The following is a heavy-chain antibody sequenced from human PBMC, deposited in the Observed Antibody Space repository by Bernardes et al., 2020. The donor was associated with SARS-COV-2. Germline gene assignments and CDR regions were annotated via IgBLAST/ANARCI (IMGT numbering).Heavy chain of an antibody. V-gene: IGHV3-11*05. CDR1: GFTFSDYY. D-gene: IGHD3-3*01. J-gene: IGHJ4*02. CDR2: ISSSSSYT. CDR3: ARGGYDFWSGYAD. Sequence: GSLRLSCAASGFTFSDYYMSWIRQAPGKGLEWVSYISSSSSYTNYADSVKGRFTISRDNAKNSLYLQMNSLRAEDTAVYYCARGGYDFWSGYADWGQGTLVTVSS.